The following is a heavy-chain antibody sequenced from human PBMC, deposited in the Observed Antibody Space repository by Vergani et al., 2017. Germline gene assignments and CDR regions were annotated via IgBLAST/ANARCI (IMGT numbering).Heavy chain of an antibody. Sequence: EVQLLESGGGLAQPGGSLRLSCAASGFTFSSYAMSWVRQAPGNGLEWVSAISGSGGSTYYADSVKGRFTISRDNSKNTLYLQMNSLRAEDTAVYYCAKDTPPIVVVPAAPHDAFDIWGQGTMVTVSS. CDR1: GFTFSSYA. J-gene: IGHJ3*02. CDR3: AKDTPPIVVVPAAPHDAFDI. CDR2: ISGSGGST. D-gene: IGHD2-2*01. V-gene: IGHV3-23*01.